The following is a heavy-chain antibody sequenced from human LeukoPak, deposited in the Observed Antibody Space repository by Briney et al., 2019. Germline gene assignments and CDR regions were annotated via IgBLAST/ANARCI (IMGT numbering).Heavy chain of an antibody. CDR2: IFYSGST. J-gene: IGHJ4*02. Sequence: SETLSLTCTVSGGSISSYHWSWIRQPPGKGLEWIGYIFYSGSTDYNPSLKSRVTISVDTSKNQFSLKPISMTAADTAVYYCARKFISNWSFDYWGQGTLVTVSS. CDR3: ARKFISNWSFDY. V-gene: IGHV4-59*08. CDR1: GGSISSYH. D-gene: IGHD6-13*01.